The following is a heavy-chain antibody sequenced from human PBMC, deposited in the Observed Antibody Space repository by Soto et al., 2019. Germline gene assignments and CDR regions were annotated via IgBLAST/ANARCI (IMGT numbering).Heavy chain of an antibody. V-gene: IGHV3-30-3*01. CDR2: ISYDGSNK. CDR3: ARPLWRDDYNWGYFDL. Sequence: QVQLVESGGGVVQPGRSLRLSCAASGFTFSSYAMHWVRQAPGKGLEWVAVISYDGSNKYYADSVKGRFTISRDNSKNTQYLQMNSQRAEDTAVYYCARPLWRDDYNWGYFDLWGRGALVTVSS. J-gene: IGHJ2*01. CDR1: GFTFSSYA. D-gene: IGHD4-4*01.